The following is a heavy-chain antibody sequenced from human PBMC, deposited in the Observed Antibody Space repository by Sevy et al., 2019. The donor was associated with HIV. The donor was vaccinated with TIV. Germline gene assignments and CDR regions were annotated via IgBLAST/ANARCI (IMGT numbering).Heavy chain of an antibody. J-gene: IGHJ4*02. V-gene: IGHV3-11*06. CDR2: ISGAGTYT. D-gene: IGHD4-17*01. Sequence: GGSLRLSCAASGFTFSAYYMTWIRQAPGKGLEWVSYISGAGTYTNYVESVKGRFTISRDNSKNSLYLQMNSLRAEDTAVYFCARSRSNYGDYYFDYCGQGILVTVSS. CDR1: GFTFSAYY. CDR3: ARSRSNYGDYYFDY.